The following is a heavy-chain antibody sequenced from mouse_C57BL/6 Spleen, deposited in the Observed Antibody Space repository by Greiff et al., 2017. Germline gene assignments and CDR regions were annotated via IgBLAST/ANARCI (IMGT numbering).Heavy chain of an antibody. V-gene: IGHV6-3*01. CDR1: GFTFSNYW. CDR3: TGDSSHAY. D-gene: IGHD1-1*01. J-gene: IGHJ3*01. CDR2: IRLKSDNYAT. Sequence: EVKLVESGGGLVQPGGSMKLSCVASGFTFSNYWLNWVRQSPEKGLEWVAQIRLKSDNYATHYAESVKGRFTISRDVSKSSVYLQMNNLRVEDTGIYYCTGDSSHAYWGQGTLVTVSA.